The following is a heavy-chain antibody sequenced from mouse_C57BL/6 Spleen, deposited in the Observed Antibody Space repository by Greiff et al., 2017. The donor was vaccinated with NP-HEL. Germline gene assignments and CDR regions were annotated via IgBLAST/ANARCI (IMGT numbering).Heavy chain of an antibody. CDR2: IDPETGGT. Sequence: VQLQQSGAELVRPGASVTLSCKASGYTFTDYEMHWVKQTPVHGLEWIGAIDPETGGTAYNQKFKGKAILTADKSSSTAYMELRSLTSEDSAVYYCTRFYYDYDAAWFAYWGQGTLVTVSA. CDR3: TRFYYDYDAAWFAY. CDR1: GYTFTDYE. J-gene: IGHJ3*01. V-gene: IGHV1-15*01. D-gene: IGHD2-4*01.